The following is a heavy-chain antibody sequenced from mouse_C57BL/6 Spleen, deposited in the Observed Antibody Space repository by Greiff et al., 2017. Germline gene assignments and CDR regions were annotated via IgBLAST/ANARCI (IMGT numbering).Heavy chain of an antibody. Sequence: QVQLQQPGAELVIPGASVKLSCKASGYTFTSYWMHWVKQRPGQGLEWIGEIDPSDSYTNYNQKFKGKSTLTVDKSSSTAYMQLSSLTSEDSAVYYCARTAQATWFAYWGQGTLVTVSA. J-gene: IGHJ3*01. CDR3: ARTAQATWFAY. CDR2: IDPSDSYT. CDR1: GYTFTSYW. D-gene: IGHD3-2*02. V-gene: IGHV1-69*01.